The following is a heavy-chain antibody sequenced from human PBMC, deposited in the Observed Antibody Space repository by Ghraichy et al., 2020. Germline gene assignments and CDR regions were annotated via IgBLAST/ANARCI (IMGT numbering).Heavy chain of an antibody. CDR1: GGSISSSSYY. V-gene: IGHV4-39*01. CDR3: ARQLGIAVAGTVWFDP. CDR2: IYYSGST. D-gene: IGHD6-19*01. J-gene: IGHJ5*02. Sequence: SETLSLTCTVSGGSISSSSYYWGWIRQPPGKGLEWIGSIYYSGSTYYNPSLKSRVTISVDTSKNQFSLKLSSVTAADTAVYYCARQLGIAVAGTVWFDPWGQGTLVTVSS.